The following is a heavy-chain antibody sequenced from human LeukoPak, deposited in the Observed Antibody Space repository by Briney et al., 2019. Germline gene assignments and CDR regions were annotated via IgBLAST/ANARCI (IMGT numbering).Heavy chain of an antibody. CDR3: ATSIVDNWNYVGGS. J-gene: IGHJ4*02. CDR2: FDPEDGET. CDR1: GYTFTGYY. V-gene: IGHV1-24*01. Sequence: ASVKVSCKASGYTFTGYYMHWVRQAPGKGLEWMGGFDPEDGETIYAQKFQGRVTMTEDTSTDTAYMELSSLRSEDTAVYYCATSIVDNWNYVGGSWGQGTLVTVSS. D-gene: IGHD1-7*01.